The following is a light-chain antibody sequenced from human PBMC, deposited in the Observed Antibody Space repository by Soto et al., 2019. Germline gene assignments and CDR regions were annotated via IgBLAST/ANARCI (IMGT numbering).Light chain of an antibody. CDR2: GAS. CDR3: QQYGNSPPT. CDR1: QSISSSN. V-gene: IGKV3-20*01. J-gene: IGKJ4*01. Sequence: EIVLTQSPGTMSLSPGERATLSCRASQSISSSNLAWYQQKPGQAPRLLIYGASSRATGIPDRISGSGSGTDFTLTISRLEPEDFAVYYCQQYGNSPPTFGGGTKVEIK.